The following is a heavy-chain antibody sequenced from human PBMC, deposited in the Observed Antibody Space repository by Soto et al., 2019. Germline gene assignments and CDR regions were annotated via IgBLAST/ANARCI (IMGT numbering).Heavy chain of an antibody. V-gene: IGHV3-30-3*01. CDR3: ARVKARGSYLPYYYYYGMDV. D-gene: IGHD1-26*01. CDR1: GFTFSSYA. J-gene: IGHJ6*02. CDR2: ISYDGSNK. Sequence: GGSLILSCAASGFTFSSYAMHWVRQAPGKGLEWVAVISYDGSNKYYADSVKGRFTISRDNSKNTLYLQMNSLRAEDTAVYYCARVKARGSYLPYYYYYGMDVWGQGTTVTVSS.